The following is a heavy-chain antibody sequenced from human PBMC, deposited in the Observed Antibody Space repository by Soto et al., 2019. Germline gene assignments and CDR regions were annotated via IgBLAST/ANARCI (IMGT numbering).Heavy chain of an antibody. Sequence: PEGSLRRSCSASGFTFSSYSMSWVRQAPGKVLECVANINRDGSEKDSVDSVKGRFAMSRDIAKNSLYLQMNSLRAEDTAVYYCARHGYCNGGNCYYIDDFDIWGQGTMVTVSS. D-gene: IGHD2-15*01. CDR3: ARHGYCNGGNCYYIDDFDI. J-gene: IGHJ3*02. CDR1: GFTFSSYS. CDR2: INRDGSEK. V-gene: IGHV3-7*01.